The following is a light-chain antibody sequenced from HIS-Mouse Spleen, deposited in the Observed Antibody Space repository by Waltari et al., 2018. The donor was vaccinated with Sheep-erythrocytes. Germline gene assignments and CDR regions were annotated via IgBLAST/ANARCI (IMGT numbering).Light chain of an antibody. J-gene: IGKJ2*01. CDR1: QGIRND. V-gene: IGKV1-6*01. CDR3: LQDYNYPYT. CDR2: AAS. Sequence: AIQMTQSPPSLSASVGDRVTLTCRTSQGIRNDLGWYQQKPGKAPKLLIYAASSLQSGVPSRFSGSGSGTDFTLTISSLQPEDFATYYCLQDYNYPYTFGQGTKLEIK.